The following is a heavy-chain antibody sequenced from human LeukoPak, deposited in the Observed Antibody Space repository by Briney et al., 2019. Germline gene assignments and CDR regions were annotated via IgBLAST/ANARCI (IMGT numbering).Heavy chain of an antibody. D-gene: IGHD6-19*01. CDR3: ARSTSGCWYFDL. V-gene: IGHV4-38-2*02. J-gene: IGHJ2*01. Sequence: SETLSLTCTVSGYSISSGYYWGWIRQPPGKGLEWIGSIYHSGSTYYNPSLKSRVTISVDTSKNQFSLKLSSVTAADTAVYYCARSTSGCWYFDLWGRGTLVTVSS. CDR1: GYSISSGYY. CDR2: IYHSGST.